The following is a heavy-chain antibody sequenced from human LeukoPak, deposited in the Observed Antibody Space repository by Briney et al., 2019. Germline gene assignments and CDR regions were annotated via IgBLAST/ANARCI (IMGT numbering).Heavy chain of an antibody. J-gene: IGHJ4*02. CDR1: GFTFSSYA. D-gene: IGHD3-22*01. CDR3: AKDRADLTYYYDSSGYFFDY. CDR2: ISGSGGST. Sequence: GGSLRLSCAASGFTFSSYAMSWVRQAPGKGLEWVSAISGSGGSTHYADSVKGRFTISRDNSKNTLYLQMNSLRAEDTAVYYCAKDRADLTYYYDSSGYFFDYWGQGTLVTVSS. V-gene: IGHV3-23*01.